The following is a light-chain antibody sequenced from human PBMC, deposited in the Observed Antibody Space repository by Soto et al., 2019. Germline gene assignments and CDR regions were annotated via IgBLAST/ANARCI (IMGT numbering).Light chain of an antibody. V-gene: IGLV2-14*01. J-gene: IGLJ1*01. CDR3: TSYTSSSTPYV. CDR2: DVS. CDR1: SSDVGGYTY. Sequence: QSALTQPASVSGSPGQSITISCAGTSSDVGGYTYVSWYQQHPGKAPKLMIYDVSNRPSGVSNRFSDSKSGNTASLTISGLQAEDEADYYCTSYTSSSTPYVFGGGTKLTVL.